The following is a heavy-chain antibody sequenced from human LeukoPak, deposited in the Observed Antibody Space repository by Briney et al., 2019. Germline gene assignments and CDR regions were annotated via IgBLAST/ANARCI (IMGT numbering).Heavy chain of an antibody. V-gene: IGHV4-39*07. Sequence: SETLSLTCTVSGGSISSSSYYWGWIRQPPGKGLEWIGSIYYSGSTYYNPSLKSRVTISVDTSKNQFSLKLSSVTAADTAVYYCARGPREELSGYAFDIWGQGTMVTVSS. D-gene: IGHD1-26*01. CDR2: IYYSGST. CDR3: ARGPREELSGYAFDI. CDR1: GGSISSSSYY. J-gene: IGHJ3*02.